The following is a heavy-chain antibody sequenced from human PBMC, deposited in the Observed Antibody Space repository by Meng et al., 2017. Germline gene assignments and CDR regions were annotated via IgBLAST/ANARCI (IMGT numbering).Heavy chain of an antibody. Sequence: ELLQKSGPGLVQPPQTLSLTCALSGDSVSRNRAAWNWIRQSPSRGLEWLGRTYYRSKWYNDYAVSVKSRITINPDTSKNQFSLQLNSVTPEDTAVYYCARGVVYAISYFDYWGQGTLVTVSS. CDR2: TYYRSKWYN. J-gene: IGHJ4*02. CDR1: GDSVSRNRAA. D-gene: IGHD2-8*02. V-gene: IGHV6-1*01. CDR3: ARGVVYAISYFDY.